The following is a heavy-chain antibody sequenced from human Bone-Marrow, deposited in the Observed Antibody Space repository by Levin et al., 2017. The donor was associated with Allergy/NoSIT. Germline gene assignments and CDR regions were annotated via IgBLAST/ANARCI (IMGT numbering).Heavy chain of an antibody. CDR1: GNTFSSYA. V-gene: IGHV1-69*06. CDR2: IIPIFGTV. J-gene: IGHJ4*02. Sequence: ASVKVSCNASGNTFSSYAISWVRQTPGQGLEWMGGIIPIFGTVKYSQKFQGRVTIRADKSTRTVYMDLSSLRSEDTAVYYCAREVSDSAWYGWGQGTLVTVSS. D-gene: IGHD6-19*01. CDR3: AREVSDSAWYG.